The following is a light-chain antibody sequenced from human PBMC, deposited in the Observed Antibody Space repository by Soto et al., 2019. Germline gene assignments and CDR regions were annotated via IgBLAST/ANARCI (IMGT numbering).Light chain of an antibody. CDR1: QSVSSNY. Sequence: ETVLTQSPGTLSLSPGERATLFCRASQSVSSNYLAWYQQKPGQAPRLLIYGASSRATGIPDRFSGSGSGTDFSLTISRLEPEDSAVYYCQQHGSSPPSWTFGQGTKGEIK. CDR2: GAS. V-gene: IGKV3-20*01. CDR3: QQHGSSPPSWT. J-gene: IGKJ1*01.